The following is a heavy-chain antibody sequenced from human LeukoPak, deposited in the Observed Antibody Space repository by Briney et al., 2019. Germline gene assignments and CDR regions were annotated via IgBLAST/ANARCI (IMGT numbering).Heavy chain of an antibody. V-gene: IGHV3-21*01. CDR1: GFTFSSYS. D-gene: IGHD2-2*01. J-gene: IGHJ3*02. CDR2: ISSSSSYI. Sequence: PGGSLRLSCAASGFTFSSYSMNWVRQAPGKGLEWVSSISSSSSYIYYADSVKGRFTISRDNAKNSLYLQMNSLRAEDTAVYYCAVNLGCSSTSCYPYAFDIWGQGTMVTVSS. CDR3: AVNLGCSSTSCYPYAFDI.